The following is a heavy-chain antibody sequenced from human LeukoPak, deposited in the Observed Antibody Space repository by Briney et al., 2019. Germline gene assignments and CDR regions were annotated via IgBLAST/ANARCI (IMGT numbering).Heavy chain of an antibody. Sequence: ASVKVSCKASGYTFTSYYMHWVRQAPGQGLEWMGWINPKSGGTNYAQKFQGRVTMTRDTSISTAYMEVSRLRSADTAVYYCARDGKDYDILIGYYLDWFDPWGQGTLVTVSS. CDR2: INPKSGGT. CDR3: ARDGKDYDILIGYYLDWFDP. J-gene: IGHJ5*02. V-gene: IGHV1-2*02. CDR1: GYTFTSYY. D-gene: IGHD3-9*01.